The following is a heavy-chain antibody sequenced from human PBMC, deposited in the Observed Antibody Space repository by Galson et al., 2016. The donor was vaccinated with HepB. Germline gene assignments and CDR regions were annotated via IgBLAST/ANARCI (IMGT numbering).Heavy chain of an antibody. CDR3: VQGRTAPAV. CDR2: IIRSGDST. Sequence: SLRLSCAASGFTFSNYGMTWVRQAPGKGLEVVSSIIRSGDSTDYADSVKGRFTISKDNTKNTLSLQMNSLTADDTAIYYCVQGRTAPAVWGKGTTVTVSS. V-gene: IGHV3-23*01. CDR1: GFTFSNYG. D-gene: IGHD1-14*01. J-gene: IGHJ6*04.